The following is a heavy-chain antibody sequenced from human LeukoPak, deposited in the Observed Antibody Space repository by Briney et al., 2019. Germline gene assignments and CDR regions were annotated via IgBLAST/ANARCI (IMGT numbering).Heavy chain of an antibody. CDR3: ARAPYYYDSSGYPPDY. CDR2: IIPIFGTA. J-gene: IGHJ4*02. V-gene: IGHV1-69*05. D-gene: IGHD3-22*01. Sequence: SSVNVPCKPSGGSFSSYAIIWVRQAPGRGLEWMGRIIPIFGTANYAQKFQGRVTITTEESTSTAYMELSSLRSEDTAVYYCARAPYYYDSSGYPPDYWGQGTLVTVSS. CDR1: GGSFSSYA.